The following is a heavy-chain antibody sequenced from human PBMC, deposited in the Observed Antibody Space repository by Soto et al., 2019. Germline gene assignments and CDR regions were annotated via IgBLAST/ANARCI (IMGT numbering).Heavy chain of an antibody. CDR3: ARSGLTFGGVV. Sequence: SETLSLTCTVSGASMTNYFGSWIRQTPGKGLEYIGFMYSNGYAGYNPSLKSRVTMSVDTSKNQFSLRLTSVTVADTAVYYCARSGLTFGGVVWGQGTLVTVSS. J-gene: IGHJ4*02. V-gene: IGHV4-59*01. CDR2: MYSNGYA. CDR1: GASMTNYF. D-gene: IGHD3-16*01.